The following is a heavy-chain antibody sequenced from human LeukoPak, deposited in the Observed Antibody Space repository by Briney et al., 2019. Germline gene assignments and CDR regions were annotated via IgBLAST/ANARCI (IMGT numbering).Heavy chain of an antibody. CDR1: GRTFSSYA. D-gene: IGHD3-10*01. Sequence: GSSVKVSCKASGRTFSSYAISWVRQAPGQGLEWMGGIIPIFGTANYAQKFQGRVTITADESTSTAYMELSSLRSEDTAVYYCARALSTMVRGVYYYYGMDVWGKGTTVTVSS. CDR3: ARALSTMVRGVYYYYGMDV. J-gene: IGHJ6*04. CDR2: IIPIFGTA. V-gene: IGHV1-69*01.